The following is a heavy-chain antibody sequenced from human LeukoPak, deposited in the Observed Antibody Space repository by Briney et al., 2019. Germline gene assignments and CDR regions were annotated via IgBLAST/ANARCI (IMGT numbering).Heavy chain of an antibody. V-gene: IGHV3-33*01. CDR1: GFKIKTYG. D-gene: IGHD4-23*01. J-gene: IGHJ3*01. Sequence: GGSLRLSCAASGFKIKTYGMHWVRQAPGEGLAWVAVIYYDGNQKYYGDSVKGRFTVSRDVSENMLYLQMSSLRADDTAVYYCARGGVATAWGAFDVWGQGTMVTVSS. CDR3: ARGGVATAWGAFDV. CDR2: IYYDGNQK.